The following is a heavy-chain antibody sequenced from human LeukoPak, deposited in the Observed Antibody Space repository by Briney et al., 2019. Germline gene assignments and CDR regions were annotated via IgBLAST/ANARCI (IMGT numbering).Heavy chain of an antibody. CDR3: ARLRYSSSWSTRTYYFDY. D-gene: IGHD6-13*01. CDR1: GGSISSGGYS. J-gene: IGHJ4*02. Sequence: TSSETLSLTCAVSGGSISSGGYSWSWIRQPPGKGLEWIGYIYHSGSTYYNPSLKSRVTISVDRSKNQFSLQLSSVTAADTAVYYCARLRYSSSWSTRTYYFDYWGQGTLVTVSS. CDR2: IYHSGST. V-gene: IGHV4-30-2*01.